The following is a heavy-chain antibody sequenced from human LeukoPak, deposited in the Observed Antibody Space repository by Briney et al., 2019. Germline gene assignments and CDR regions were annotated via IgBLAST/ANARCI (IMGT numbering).Heavy chain of an antibody. V-gene: IGHV3-15*01. CDR1: GFTFSNAW. Sequence: PGGSLRLSCAASGFTFSNAWMSWVRQAPRKGLEWVGRIKSKTDGGTTDYAAPVKGRFTISRDDSKNTLYLQMNSLKTEDTAVYYCTTVSGGDCCPFYYYYGMDVWGQGTTVTVSS. D-gene: IGHD2-21*02. J-gene: IGHJ6*02. CDR2: IKSKTDGGTT. CDR3: TTVSGGDCCPFYYYYGMDV.